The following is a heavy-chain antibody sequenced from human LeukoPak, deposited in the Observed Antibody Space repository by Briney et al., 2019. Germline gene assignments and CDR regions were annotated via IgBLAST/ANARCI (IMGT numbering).Heavy chain of an antibody. CDR3: ARRLTAAGTRGAFDI. Sequence: SETLSLTCTVSGGSISSYYWSWIRQPPGKGLEWIGYIYYSGSTNYNPSLKSRVTISVDTSKNQFSLKLSSVTAADTAVYYCARRLTAAGTRGAFDIWGQGTMVTVSS. D-gene: IGHD6-13*01. V-gene: IGHV4-59*08. CDR2: IYYSGST. CDR1: GGSISSYY. J-gene: IGHJ3*02.